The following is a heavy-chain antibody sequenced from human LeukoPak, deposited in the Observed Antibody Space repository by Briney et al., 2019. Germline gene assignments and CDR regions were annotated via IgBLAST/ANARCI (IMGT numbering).Heavy chain of an antibody. CDR3: ARDIAYCGGDCYSGTGDAFDI. Sequence: GGSLRLSCAASGFTFSSYEMSWVRQAPGKGLEWVSSISSSSTYINYADSVKGRFTISRDNAKNSLYLQMNSLRAEDTAVYYCARDIAYCGGDCYSGTGDAFDIWGQGTMVTVSS. CDR1: GFTFSSYE. D-gene: IGHD2-21*02. V-gene: IGHV3-21*01. J-gene: IGHJ3*02. CDR2: ISSSSTYI.